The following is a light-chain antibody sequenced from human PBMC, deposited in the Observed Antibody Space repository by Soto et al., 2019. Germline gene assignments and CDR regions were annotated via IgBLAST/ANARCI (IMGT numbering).Light chain of an antibody. J-gene: IGLJ1*01. V-gene: IGLV1-44*01. CDR3: AAWDDSLNGYV. CDR1: SSNIGSNT. CDR2: SNN. Sequence: QSVLTQPPSASGTPGQRVTISCSGSSSNIGSNTVNWYQQLPGTAPKLLIYSNNQRPSGVPDRFSGSKSGTSASLAIGGLESEGEADYYCAAWDDSLNGYVFGTGTKLTV.